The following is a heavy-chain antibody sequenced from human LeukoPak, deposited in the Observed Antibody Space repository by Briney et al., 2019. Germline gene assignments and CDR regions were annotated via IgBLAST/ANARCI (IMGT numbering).Heavy chain of an antibody. J-gene: IGHJ4*02. D-gene: IGHD6-13*01. CDR3: ARLTRTTAAGSIPFDY. CDR1: GGSIGNNSDY. V-gene: IGHV4-39*01. CDR2: IYYSATT. Sequence: PSETLSLTCTVSGGSIGNNSDYWGWIRQPPGKGLEWIGSIYYSATTFYNPSLKSRVTISVDTSKNQFSLRLSSVTAADTAVYYCARLTRTTAAGSIPFDYWGQGTLVIVSS.